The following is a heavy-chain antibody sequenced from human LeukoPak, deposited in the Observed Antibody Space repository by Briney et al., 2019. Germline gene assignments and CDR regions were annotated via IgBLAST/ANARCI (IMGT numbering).Heavy chain of an antibody. Sequence: SETLSLTCAVSGGSISSGGYSWSWIRQPPGKGLEWIGYIYHSGSTYYNPSLKSRVTISVDRSKNQFSLKLSSVTAADTAVYYCAREGSSGYYYAYWGQGTLVTVSS. CDR1: GGSISSGGYS. J-gene: IGHJ4*02. V-gene: IGHV4-30-2*01. CDR2: IYHSGST. D-gene: IGHD3-22*01. CDR3: AREGSSGYYYAY.